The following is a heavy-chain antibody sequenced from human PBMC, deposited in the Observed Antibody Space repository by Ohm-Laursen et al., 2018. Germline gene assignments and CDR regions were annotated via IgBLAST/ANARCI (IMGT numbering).Heavy chain of an antibody. D-gene: IGHD2-2*01. CDR3: ARAVRNQMLSTV. Sequence: ASVKVSCKVYGYTFTSYDISWVRQASGQGLEWIGWVNPVSKNTVSVKDFRGRVTLTGDTSSSTAYMELRSLTSKDTAIYYCARAVRNQMLSTVWGQGTRVTVSS. V-gene: IGHV1-8*01. J-gene: IGHJ3*01. CDR1: GYTFTSYD. CDR2: VNPVSKNT.